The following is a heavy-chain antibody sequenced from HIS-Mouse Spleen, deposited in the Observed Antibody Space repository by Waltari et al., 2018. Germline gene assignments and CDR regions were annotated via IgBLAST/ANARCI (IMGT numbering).Heavy chain of an antibody. CDR3: ARDSWAYAIEYFQH. J-gene: IGHJ1*01. V-gene: IGHV4-38-2*02. D-gene: IGHD2-8*01. CDR1: GYSISSGYY. Sequence: QVQLQESGPGLVKPSETLSLTCTVSGYSISSGYYWGWIRQPPGKGLGWIGSIYHSGSTYSNPSLKSRVTISVDTSKNQFSLKLSSVTAADTAVYYCARDSWAYAIEYFQHWGQGTLVTVSS. CDR2: IYHSGST.